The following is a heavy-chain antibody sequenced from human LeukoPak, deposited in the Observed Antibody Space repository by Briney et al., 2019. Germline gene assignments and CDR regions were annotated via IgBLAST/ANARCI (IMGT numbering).Heavy chain of an antibody. D-gene: IGHD3-10*01. J-gene: IGHJ4*02. Sequence: PSETLSLTCTVSGGSISSYYWSWIRQPPGKGLEWIGYIYYSGNTMYNPSLKSRVTISVDTSKNQFSLKLSSVTAADTAVYYCARHGVDYFGSGSFPTPFDYWGQGTLVTVST. CDR3: ARHGVDYFGSGSFPTPFDY. CDR2: IYYSGNT. V-gene: IGHV4-59*08. CDR1: GGSISSYY.